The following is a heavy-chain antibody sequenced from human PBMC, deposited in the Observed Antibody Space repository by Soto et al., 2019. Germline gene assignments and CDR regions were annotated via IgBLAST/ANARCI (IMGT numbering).Heavy chain of an antibody. V-gene: IGHV4-39*01. J-gene: IGHJ5*02. CDR1: GGSILDSTYY. D-gene: IGHD3-22*01. CDR2: IFYSGGT. Sequence: QLLLQESGPGLVKPSETLSLTCTVPGGSILDSTYYWAWIRQSPGKGLEWIGTIFYSGGTFYTPSLKSRVTMSVDTSNNQFSLKLSSVTAADTAVYYFARQASGYYYGWFDPWGQGTLVTVSS. CDR3: ARQASGYYYGWFDP.